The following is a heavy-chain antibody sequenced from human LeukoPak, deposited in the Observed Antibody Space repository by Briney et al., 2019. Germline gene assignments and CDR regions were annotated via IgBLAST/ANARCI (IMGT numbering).Heavy chain of an antibody. Sequence: GGSLRLSCAASGFTFSSYGMHWVRQAPGRGLEWVAVISYDGSNEYYADSVKGRFTISRDNSKNTLYLQMNSLRAEDTAVYYCAKEPLRYFDWLLSNFDYWGQGTLVTVSS. J-gene: IGHJ4*02. CDR3: AKEPLRYFDWLLSNFDY. D-gene: IGHD3-9*01. V-gene: IGHV3-30*18. CDR1: GFTFSSYG. CDR2: ISYDGSNE.